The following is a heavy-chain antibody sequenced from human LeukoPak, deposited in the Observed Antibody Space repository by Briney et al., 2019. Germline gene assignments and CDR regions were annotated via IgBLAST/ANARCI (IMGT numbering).Heavy chain of an antibody. CDR3: ASSIEPGY. Sequence: GKPLRIPCTGPGSGFTSYWISWVRQVRGKGLEWMGRIDPSDSYTNYSPSFQGHVTISADKSISTAYLQWSSLKASDTAMYYCASSIEPGYWGQGTLVTVSS. D-gene: IGHD1-14*01. CDR2: IDPSDSYT. V-gene: IGHV5-10-1*01. CDR1: GSGFTSYW. J-gene: IGHJ4*02.